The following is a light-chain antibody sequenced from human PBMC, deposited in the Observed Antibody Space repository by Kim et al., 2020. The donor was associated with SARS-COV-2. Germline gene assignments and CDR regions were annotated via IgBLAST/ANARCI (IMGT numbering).Light chain of an antibody. V-gene: IGKV1D-16*01. CDR2: AAS. J-gene: IGKJ1*01. CDR1: QAISSW. CDR3: KQYDSYPRT. Sequence: DIQMTQSPSLVSASVGDRVTITCRASQAISSWLAWYQHKPEKAPRSLIYAASSLQRGVPSRFSGSGSGTDFTLTISSLQPEDFATYYSKQYDSYPRTFGQGTKVDIK.